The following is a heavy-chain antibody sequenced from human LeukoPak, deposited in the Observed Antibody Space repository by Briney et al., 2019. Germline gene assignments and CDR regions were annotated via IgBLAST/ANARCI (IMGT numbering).Heavy chain of an antibody. Sequence: SETLSLTCTVSGGSMTSYFWSWVRQPPGKGLEWIGYIHSSEYRDYNHSLNSRVTISVDTLKNQFSLNLSSVTAADTALYYCARQHGSWTDWYFDLWGRGTLVTVSS. CDR3: ARQHGSWTDWYFDL. D-gene: IGHD6-13*01. CDR1: GGSMTSYF. CDR2: IHSSEYR. J-gene: IGHJ2*01. V-gene: IGHV4-4*09.